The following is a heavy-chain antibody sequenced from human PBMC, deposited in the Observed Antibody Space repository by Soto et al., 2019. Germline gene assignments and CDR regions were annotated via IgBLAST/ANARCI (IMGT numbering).Heavy chain of an antibody. Sequence: SETLSLTCAVSGGSISSSNWWSWVRQPPGKGLEWIGEIYHSGSTNYNPSLKSRVTISVDKSKNQFSLKLSSVTAADTAVYYCARDGGGGYGDHTLDYWGQGTLVTVSS. CDR2: IYHSGST. J-gene: IGHJ4*02. CDR3: ARDGGGGYGDHTLDY. CDR1: GGSISSSNW. D-gene: IGHD4-17*01. V-gene: IGHV4-4*02.